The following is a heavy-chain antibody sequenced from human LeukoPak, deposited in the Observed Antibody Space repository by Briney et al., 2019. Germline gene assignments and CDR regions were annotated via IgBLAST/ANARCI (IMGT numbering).Heavy chain of an antibody. CDR2: ISSSGSTI. CDR3: ARDVFEDAGTTSFDY. CDR1: KFIFGNYT. J-gene: IGHJ4*02. V-gene: IGHV3-11*01. D-gene: IGHD1-1*01. Sequence: GGSLRLSCAASKFIFGNYTMNWVRQAPGKGLEWVSHISSSGSTIYYADSVKDRFTISRDNAKNSLYLQMNSLRAEDTAVYYCARDVFEDAGTTSFDYWGQGTLVTVSS.